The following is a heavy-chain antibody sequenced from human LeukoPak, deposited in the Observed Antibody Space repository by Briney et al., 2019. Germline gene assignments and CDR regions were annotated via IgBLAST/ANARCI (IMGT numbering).Heavy chain of an antibody. D-gene: IGHD4-17*01. Sequence: SETLSLTCTVSGGSISSGGHYWSWIRQHPGKGLEWIGYIYYSGSTYYNPSLKSRVTISVDTSKNQFSLKLSSVTAADTAVYYCAKVFSLPYLDYGVDCWGQGTLVTVSS. CDR1: GGSISSGGHY. J-gene: IGHJ4*02. V-gene: IGHV4-31*03. CDR3: AKVFSLPYLDYGVDC. CDR2: IYYSGST.